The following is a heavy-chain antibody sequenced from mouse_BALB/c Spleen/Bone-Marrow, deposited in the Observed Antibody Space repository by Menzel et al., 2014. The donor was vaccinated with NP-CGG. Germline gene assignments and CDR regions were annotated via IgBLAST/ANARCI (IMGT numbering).Heavy chain of an antibody. D-gene: IGHD1-1*01. J-gene: IGHJ2*01. Sequence: EVKLVESGGGLVQPGGSLILSCATSGFTFTDYYMNWVRQPPGKALEWLAFIRNKANGYTTEYSASVKGLFTISRDNSQNILYLQMSTLRAEDSATHYSARDRGGLLFDTWGQGTTLTVSS. V-gene: IGHV7-3*02. CDR1: GFTFTDYY. CDR3: ARDRGGLLFDT. CDR2: IRNKANGYTT.